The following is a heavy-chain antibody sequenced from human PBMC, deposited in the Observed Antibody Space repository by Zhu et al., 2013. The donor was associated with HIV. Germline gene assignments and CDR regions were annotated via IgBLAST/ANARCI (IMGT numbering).Heavy chain of an antibody. J-gene: IGHJ4*02. D-gene: IGHD2-15*01. Sequence: EVQLLESGGGLVQPGGSLRLSCAASGFSFTSYAMGWVRQAPGKGLERVSVIGGGGGNTHYADSVKGRFTISRDNSKNTLFLQMNSLTVGDTAMYYCAKAEDDIHDSIYYDYWGQGVLVTVSS. CDR1: GFSFTSYA. CDR2: IGGGGGNT. CDR3: AKAEDDIHDSIYYDY. V-gene: IGHV3-23*01.